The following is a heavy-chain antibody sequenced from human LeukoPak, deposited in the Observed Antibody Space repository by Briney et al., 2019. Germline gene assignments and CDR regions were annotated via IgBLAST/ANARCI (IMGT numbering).Heavy chain of an antibody. CDR1: GFTFSSYE. Sequence: PGGSLRLSCAASGFTFSSYEMNWVRQAPGEGLGWVSYISSSGSTIYYADSVKGPFTISRDNAKNSLYLQMNSLRAEDTAVYYCARPPTPYGDYFDYWGQGTLVTVSS. CDR3: ARPPTPYGDYFDY. J-gene: IGHJ4*02. V-gene: IGHV3-48*03. CDR2: ISSSGSTI. D-gene: IGHD2-15*01.